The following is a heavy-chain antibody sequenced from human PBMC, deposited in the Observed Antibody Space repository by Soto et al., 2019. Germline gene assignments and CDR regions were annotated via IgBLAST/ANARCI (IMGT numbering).Heavy chain of an antibody. CDR2: MYHSGST. CDR1: GGSISSGGYS. V-gene: IGHV4-30-2*01. Sequence: PSETLSLTCAVSGGSISSGGYSWSWIRQPPGKGLEWIGYMYHSGSTYYNPSLKSRVTISIDRSKNQLSLKPSSVTAADTAVYYCARGVGTAFRTGLVYWGQGILVTVSS. J-gene: IGHJ4*02. CDR3: ARGVGTAFRTGLVY. D-gene: IGHD3-16*01.